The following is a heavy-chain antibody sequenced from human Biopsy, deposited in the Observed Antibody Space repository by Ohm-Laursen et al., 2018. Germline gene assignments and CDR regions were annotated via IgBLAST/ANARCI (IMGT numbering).Heavy chain of an antibody. CDR3: ARIPILVVPAAIVYRHRRHLQGLDV. V-gene: IGHV2-70*16. D-gene: IGHD2-2*02. CDR1: GFSLNTRGMS. Sequence: TQTLTLTCTLSGFSLNTRGMSVTWIRQPPGKALEWLARIDWDDAKFYNGSLKTRLTISKDTSENQVVLTLSDVDPVDTATYYCARIPILVVPAAIVYRHRRHLQGLDVWGQGTTVIVSS. CDR2: IDWDDAK. J-gene: IGHJ6*02.